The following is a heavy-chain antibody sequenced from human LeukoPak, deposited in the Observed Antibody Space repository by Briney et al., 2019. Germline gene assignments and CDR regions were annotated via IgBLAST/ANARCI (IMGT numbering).Heavy chain of an antibody. D-gene: IGHD3-3*01. CDR1: GGPISSSSYY. CDR3: ARHLITIFGVVIPYYFDY. V-gene: IGHV4-39*01. Sequence: SETLSLTCTVSGGPISSSSYYWGWIRQPPGKGLEWIGRIYHSGSTYYNPSLKHQLTRAVDHTLHQFALKRSPVSAADTAVYYCARHLITIFGVVIPYYFDYWGQGTLVTVSS. CDR2: IYHSGST. J-gene: IGHJ4*02.